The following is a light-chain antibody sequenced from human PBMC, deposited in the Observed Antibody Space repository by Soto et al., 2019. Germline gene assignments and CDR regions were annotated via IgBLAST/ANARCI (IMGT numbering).Light chain of an antibody. V-gene: IGKV1D-12*01. CDR3: QQANSFPIT. J-gene: IGKJ5*01. Sequence: DIQMTQSPSSVSASVGDRVTITCRASQGLSSWLAWYQQKPGKAPKLLIYAGSSLQSGVSSRFSGTGGGTDFTLTISSLKPEDFDTYYCQQANSFPITFGQGTRLEIK. CDR2: AGS. CDR1: QGLSSW.